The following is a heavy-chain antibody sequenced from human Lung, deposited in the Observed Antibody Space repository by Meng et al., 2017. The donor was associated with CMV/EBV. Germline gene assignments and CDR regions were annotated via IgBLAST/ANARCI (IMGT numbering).Heavy chain of an antibody. CDR1: FTFRSYA. V-gene: IGHV3-23*01. D-gene: IGHD4-17*01. Sequence: FTFRSYAMNWVRQAPGEGVEWVSVISVGGDSTYYAGSVKRRFTVSRDNSENTLYLKMNSLRAEDTDVYFCAKDRYSRVYGDYFYYFDYWGQGALVTVSS. CDR2: ISVGGDST. J-gene: IGHJ4*02. CDR3: AKDRYSRVYGDYFYYFDY.